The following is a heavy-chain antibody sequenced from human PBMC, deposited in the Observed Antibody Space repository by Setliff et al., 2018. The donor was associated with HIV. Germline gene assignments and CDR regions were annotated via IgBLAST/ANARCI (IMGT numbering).Heavy chain of an antibody. CDR3: ARDIYAGDYVYRYYYYGMDV. CDR2: INPNSGGT. J-gene: IGHJ6*02. CDR1: RYTFTDYS. V-gene: IGHV1-2*06. D-gene: IGHD4-17*01. Sequence: ASVKVSCKASRYTFTDYSIHWVRQAPGQRLEWMGRINPNSGGTNYAQNFQGRVTMTRDTSLNTAYMELSRLRSDDTAVYYCARDIYAGDYVYRYYYYGMDVWGQGTTVTVSS.